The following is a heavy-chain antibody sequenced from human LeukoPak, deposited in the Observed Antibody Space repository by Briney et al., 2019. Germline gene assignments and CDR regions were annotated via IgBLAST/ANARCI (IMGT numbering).Heavy chain of an antibody. J-gene: IGHJ4*02. D-gene: IGHD3-22*01. CDR3: ARDARDMVVVVTYYFDY. CDR1: GFTFSHFW. V-gene: IGHV3-30-3*01. Sequence: GGSLRLSCAASGFTFSHFWMSWVRQAPGKGLEWVAVISYDGSSKYYADSVKGRFTISRDNSKNTLYLQMNSLRAEDTAVYYCARDARDMVVVVTYYFDYWGQGTLVTVSS. CDR2: ISYDGSSK.